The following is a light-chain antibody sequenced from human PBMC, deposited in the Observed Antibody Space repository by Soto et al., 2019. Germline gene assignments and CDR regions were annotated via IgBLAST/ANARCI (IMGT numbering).Light chain of an antibody. J-gene: IGLJ2*01. CDR1: SGHSNYA. Sequence: QPVLTQSPSASASLGASVKLTCILSSGHSNYAIAWHQQQPGKGPRYLMKVDTEGSQNKGDGIPDRFSGSNSGPERYLTISSLQSEDEADYYCQTWGIGTQVFGGGTKLTVL. V-gene: IGLV4-69*01. CDR2: VDTEGSQ. CDR3: QTWGIGTQV.